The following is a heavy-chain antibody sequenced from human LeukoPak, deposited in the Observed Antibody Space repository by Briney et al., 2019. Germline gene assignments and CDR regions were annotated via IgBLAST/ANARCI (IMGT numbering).Heavy chain of an antibody. Sequence: ASVKVSCKASGYTFTSYDINWVRQATGQGLEWMGWMNPNSGNTGYAQKFQGRVTITRNTSISTAYMELRSLRSEDTAVYYCARGGDYYDSTTDYWGQGTLVTVSS. CDR1: GYTFTSYD. CDR3: ARGGDYYDSTTDY. V-gene: IGHV1-8*03. J-gene: IGHJ4*02. CDR2: MNPNSGNT. D-gene: IGHD3-22*01.